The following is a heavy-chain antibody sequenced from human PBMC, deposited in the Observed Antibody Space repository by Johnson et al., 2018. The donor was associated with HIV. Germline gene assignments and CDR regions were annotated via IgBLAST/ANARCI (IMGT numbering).Heavy chain of an antibody. Sequence: VKLVESGGGVVQPGRSLRLSCAASGFTFSSYAMHWVRQAPGKGLEWVSVIYSGGSTYSADSVKGRFTISRDSSKNSLYLQMNSLRAEDTAVYYCARDHDPIAASQGAFDIWGQGTMVTVSS. J-gene: IGHJ3*02. V-gene: IGHV3-66*01. CDR3: ARDHDPIAASQGAFDI. D-gene: IGHD6-13*01. CDR1: GFTFSSYA. CDR2: IYSGGST.